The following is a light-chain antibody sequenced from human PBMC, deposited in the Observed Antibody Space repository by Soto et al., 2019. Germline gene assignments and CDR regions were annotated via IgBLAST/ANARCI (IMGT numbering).Light chain of an antibody. CDR1: QSISLW. CDR3: QHYKDYSWT. J-gene: IGKJ1*01. Sequence: DIHMTQSPSTLSASVGDRVTITCQASQSISLWVAWYQQKPGRAPNLLIYKTSILETGVPSRFSGSGSGTEFTLTISSLQPDDFATYYCQHYKDYSWTFGQGTKVEVK. V-gene: IGKV1-5*03. CDR2: KTS.